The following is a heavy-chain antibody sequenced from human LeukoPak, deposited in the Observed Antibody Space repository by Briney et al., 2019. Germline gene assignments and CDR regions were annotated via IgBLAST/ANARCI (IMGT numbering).Heavy chain of an antibody. CDR3: AKDVSLHYYDSSGYYEY. CDR2: IYSGGTT. D-gene: IGHD3-22*01. J-gene: IGHJ4*02. CDR1: GFNVRRNY. V-gene: IGHV3-53*05. Sequence: GGSLRLSCAASGFNVRRNYMSWVRQAPGKGLEWVSVIYSGGTTYYADSVTGRFTISRDNSKNSLYLQMNSLRAEDTALYYCAKDVSLHYYDSSGYYEYWGQGTLVTVSS.